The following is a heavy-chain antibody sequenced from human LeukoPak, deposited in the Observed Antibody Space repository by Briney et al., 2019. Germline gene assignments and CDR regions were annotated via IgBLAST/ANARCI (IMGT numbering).Heavy chain of an antibody. CDR1: GYSFTSFW. CDR3: ARQDYGGNSGGFDI. D-gene: IGHD4-23*01. J-gene: IGHJ3*02. V-gene: IGHV5-51*01. CDR2: IYPGDSDT. Sequence: AESLKISCRGSGYSFTSFWLGWVRQMPGKGLEWMGIIYPGDSDTRYSPSFQGQVTISADQSISTAYLQWSSLKASDTAMYYCARQDYGGNSGGFDIWGQGTMVTVSS.